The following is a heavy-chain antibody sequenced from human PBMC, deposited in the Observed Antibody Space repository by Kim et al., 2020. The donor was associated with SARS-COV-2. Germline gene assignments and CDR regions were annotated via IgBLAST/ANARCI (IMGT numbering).Heavy chain of an antibody. J-gene: IGHJ4*02. D-gene: IGHD3-16*02. CDR2: MNPNSGNT. CDR3: ARGRTYYDYVWGSYRYTRFDY. V-gene: IGHV1-8*01. Sequence: ASVKVSCKASGYTFTSYDINWVRQATGQGLEWMGWMNPNSGNTGYAQKFQGRVTMTRNTSISTAYMELSSLRSEDTAVYYCARGRTYYDYVWGSYRYTRFDYWGQGTLVTVSS. CDR1: GYTFTSYD.